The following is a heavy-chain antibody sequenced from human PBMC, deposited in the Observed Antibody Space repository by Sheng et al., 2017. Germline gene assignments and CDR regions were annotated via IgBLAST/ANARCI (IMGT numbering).Heavy chain of an antibody. CDR3: AFPGEYYYDSSGYYHQTQFDY. CDR2: IIPIFGTA. Sequence: QVQLVQSGAEVKKPGSSVKVSCKASGGTFSSYAISWVRQAPGQGLEWMGGIIPIFGTANYAQKFQGRVTITADESTSTAYMELSSLRSEDTAVYYCAFPGEYYYDSSGYYHQTQFDYWGQGTLVTVSS. CDR1: GGTFSSYA. J-gene: IGHJ4*02. V-gene: IGHV1-69*13. D-gene: IGHD3-22*01.